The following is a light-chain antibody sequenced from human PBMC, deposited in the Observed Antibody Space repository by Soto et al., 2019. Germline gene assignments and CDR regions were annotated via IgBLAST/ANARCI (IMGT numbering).Light chain of an antibody. J-gene: IGKJ4*01. V-gene: IGKV3-11*01. CDR2: ESS. Sequence: EIVLTQSPGTLSLSPGERATLSCRASQRVSRNYLAWYQQKVGQPPRLLFYESSNRATYIPARFSASGSGTDFTLTISGLEPEDFAVYYCQQRGVWPLTFGGGTKVDIK. CDR1: QRVSRNY. CDR3: QQRGVWPLT.